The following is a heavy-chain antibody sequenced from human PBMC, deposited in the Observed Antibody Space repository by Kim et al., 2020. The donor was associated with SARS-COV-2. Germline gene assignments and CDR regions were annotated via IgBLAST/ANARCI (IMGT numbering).Heavy chain of an antibody. CDR3: ARNLGGYGLFDY. J-gene: IGHJ4*01. CDR1: GFNFGTFT. V-gene: IGHV3-48*02. Sequence: GGSLRLSCAASGFNFGTFTMSWVRQAPGKGLEWVSYMSARSGPVYYADSVEGRFTISRVNADNSLYLQMDSLRDEDTAGYYCARNLGGYGLFDYWGHGT. D-gene: IGHD1-26*01. CDR2: MSARSGPV.